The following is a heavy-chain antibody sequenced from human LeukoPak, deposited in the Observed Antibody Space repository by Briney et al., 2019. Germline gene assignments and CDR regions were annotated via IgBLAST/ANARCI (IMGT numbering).Heavy chain of an antibody. J-gene: IGHJ4*02. V-gene: IGHV4-59*01. CDR1: GGSISSYY. CDR3: ARMDCSGGSCYSFDY. Sequence: SETLSLTCTVSGGSISSYYWSWLRQPPGKGLEWIGYFYYSGSTNSNPSLKSRVTISVDTSKNQFSLRLNSETAADTAVYYCARMDCSGGSCYSFDYWGQGTLVTVSS. D-gene: IGHD2-15*01. CDR2: FYYSGST.